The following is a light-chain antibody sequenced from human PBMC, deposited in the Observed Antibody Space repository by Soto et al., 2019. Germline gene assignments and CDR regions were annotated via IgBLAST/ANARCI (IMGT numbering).Light chain of an antibody. CDR1: SSDIGGYNY. J-gene: IGLJ2*01. CDR3: ASYAGNNNLV. CDR2: EVT. Sequence: QSALTQPPSASGSPGQSVTISCTGTSSDIGGYNYVSWYQQHPGKAPKIMIYEVTKRPSGVPDRFSASKSGNTASLTVSGLQAEDEADYYCASYAGNNNLVFGGGTQLTVL. V-gene: IGLV2-8*01.